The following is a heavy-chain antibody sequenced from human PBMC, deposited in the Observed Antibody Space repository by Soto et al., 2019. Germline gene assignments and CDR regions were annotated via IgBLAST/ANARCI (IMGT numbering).Heavy chain of an antibody. V-gene: IGHV3-23*01. J-gene: IGHJ5*01. CDR1: RFTFSDFA. D-gene: IGHD1-20*01. Sequence: DVQLLESGGGLVQPGGSLTLSCAASRFTFSDFAMNWVRQAPGKGLEWVSSIGGGGTDTYYADSVKGRFTISRENSKNTLYLQKDSLRDEDTAVYYCAKDAVSYNGKWDWFDSWGQGTLVIVSS. CDR3: AKDAVSYNGKWDWFDS. CDR2: IGGGGTDT.